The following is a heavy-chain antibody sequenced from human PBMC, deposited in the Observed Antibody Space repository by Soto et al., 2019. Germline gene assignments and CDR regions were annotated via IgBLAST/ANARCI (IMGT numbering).Heavy chain of an antibody. CDR3: ARVSYTGAHDY. CDR2: ISSSSSTI. J-gene: IGHJ4*02. CDR1: GFTFSSYS. V-gene: IGHV3-48*01. D-gene: IGHD7-27*01. Sequence: EVQLVESGGGLVQPGGSLRLSCAASGFTFSSYSMNWVRQAPGKGLEWVSYISSSSSTIYYADSVKGRFTISRDNAKNSLYLQMNSLRAEDTAVYYCARVSYTGAHDYWGQGTLVTVSS.